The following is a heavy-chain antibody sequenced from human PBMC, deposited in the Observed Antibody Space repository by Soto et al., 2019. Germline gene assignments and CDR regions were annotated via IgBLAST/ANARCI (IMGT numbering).Heavy chain of an antibody. Sequence: EVQLVESGGGLVQPGGSLRLSCAASGITFSGYWMSWVRQAPGKGLEWVANIKQDGSEQFYVDSVKGRFTISRDNAKNSLYLQMNSLRAEDTAVYYCAREAVWGQGTTVTVSS. V-gene: IGHV3-7*05. CDR2: IKQDGSEQ. CDR3: AREAV. J-gene: IGHJ6*02. CDR1: GITFSGYW.